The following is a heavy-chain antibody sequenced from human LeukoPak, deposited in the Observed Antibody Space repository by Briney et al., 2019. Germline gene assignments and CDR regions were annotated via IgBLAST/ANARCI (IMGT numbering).Heavy chain of an antibody. CDR1: GFTFSTYW. V-gene: IGHV3-74*01. Sequence: GGSLRLSCAASGFTFSTYWMHWVRQAPGKGLVWVSRIKSDGGTNYADSVKGRFTISRDNAKKTVSLQMNSLRPEDTGVYYCARAPSEIGGYYPEYFRHWGQGTLVTVSP. CDR2: IKSDGGT. D-gene: IGHD3-22*01. CDR3: ARAPSEIGGYYPEYFRH. J-gene: IGHJ1*01.